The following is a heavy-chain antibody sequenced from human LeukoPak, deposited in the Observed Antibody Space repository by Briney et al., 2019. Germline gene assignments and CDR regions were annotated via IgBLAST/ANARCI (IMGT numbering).Heavy chain of an antibody. CDR3: ARAGLGQGSY. D-gene: IGHD6-19*01. CDR1: GFFFSNHA. CDR2: MSYYEGDK. Sequence: GGSLRLSCAVSGFFFSNHAMHWVRQAPGKGLEWVASMSYYEGDKYYADSVKGRFTISRDNSKNTLYLQMNSLRAEDTAVYYCARAGLGQGSYWGQGTLVTVSS. J-gene: IGHJ4*02. V-gene: IGHV3-30*14.